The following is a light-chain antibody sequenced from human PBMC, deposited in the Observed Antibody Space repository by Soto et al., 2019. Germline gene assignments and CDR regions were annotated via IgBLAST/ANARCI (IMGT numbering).Light chain of an antibody. J-gene: IGKJ2*01. CDR2: DAS. CDR3: QQANSFPYT. CDR1: QGISSW. V-gene: IGKV1-12*01. Sequence: DIQMTQSPSSVSASGGDRVTITCRASQGISSWLAWYQQRPGKAAKHLIYDASTLESGVPSTCSGSETGKDFTLTINTLQPEDFETYCCQQANSFPYTFGQGTKLEI.